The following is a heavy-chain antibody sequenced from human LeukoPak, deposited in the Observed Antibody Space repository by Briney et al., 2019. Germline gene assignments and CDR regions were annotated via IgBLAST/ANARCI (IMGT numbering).Heavy chain of an antibody. D-gene: IGHD4-17*01. CDR2: INPSGGNT. V-gene: IGHV1-46*01. CDR3: ARGGPTVTSYYYYYDMDV. Sequence: ASVKVSYKASGYTFTTYYMHWVRQAPGQGLEWMGIINPSGGNTSYAQKFQGRVTMTRDTSTSTVFMELSSLRSEDTAVYYCARGGPTVTSYYYYYDMDVWGQGTTVTVSS. CDR1: GYTFTTYY. J-gene: IGHJ6*02.